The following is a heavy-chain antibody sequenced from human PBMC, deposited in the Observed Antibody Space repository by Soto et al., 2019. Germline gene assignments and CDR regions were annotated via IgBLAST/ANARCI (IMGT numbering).Heavy chain of an antibody. D-gene: IGHD3-3*01. V-gene: IGHV3-23*01. CDR1: GFTFSSYA. J-gene: IGHJ6*02. Sequence: PGGSLRLSCAASGFTFSSYAMSWVRQAPGKGLEWVSAISGSGGSTYYADSVKGRFTISRDNSKNTLYLQMNSLRAEDTAVYYCAKMSITIFGVVTGGMDVWGQGTTVSVSS. CDR2: ISGSGGST. CDR3: AKMSITIFGVVTGGMDV.